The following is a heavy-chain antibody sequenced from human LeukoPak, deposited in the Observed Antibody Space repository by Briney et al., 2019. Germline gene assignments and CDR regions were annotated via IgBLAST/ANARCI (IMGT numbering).Heavy chain of an antibody. CDR1: GYTFTGYY. D-gene: IGHD6-19*01. CDR2: INPNSGGT. Sequence: GASVKVSCKSSGYTFTGYYMHWVRQAPGQGLEWMGWINPNSGGTNYAQKFQGRVTMTRDTSISTAYMELSRLRSDDTAVYYCARVGVGSGWYLLDYWGQGTLVTVSS. J-gene: IGHJ4*02. CDR3: ARVGVGSGWYLLDY. V-gene: IGHV1-2*02.